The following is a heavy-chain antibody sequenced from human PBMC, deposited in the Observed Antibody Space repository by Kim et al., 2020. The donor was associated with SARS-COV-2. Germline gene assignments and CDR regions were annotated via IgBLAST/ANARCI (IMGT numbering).Heavy chain of an antibody. D-gene: IGHD2-15*01. CDR3: ARYCSGGSCSLYGMDV. Sequence: SVKGRLTIPRDNAKNSLYLQMNSLRAEDTAVYYCARYCSGGSCSLYGMDVWGQGTTVTVSS. J-gene: IGHJ6*02. V-gene: IGHV3-21*01.